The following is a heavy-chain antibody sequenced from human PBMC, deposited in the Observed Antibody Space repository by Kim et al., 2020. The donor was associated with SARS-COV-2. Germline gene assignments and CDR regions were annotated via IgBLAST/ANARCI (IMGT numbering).Heavy chain of an antibody. Sequence: GGSLRLSCAASGFTFSSYAMHWVRQAPGKGLEWVAVISYDGSNKYYADSVKGRFTISRDNSKNTLYLQMNSLRAEDTAVYYCARDWTIFGVVIVYWGQGTLVTVSS. CDR1: GFTFSSYA. D-gene: IGHD3-3*01. CDR3: ARDWTIFGVVIVY. V-gene: IGHV3-30-3*01. J-gene: IGHJ4*02. CDR2: ISYDGSNK.